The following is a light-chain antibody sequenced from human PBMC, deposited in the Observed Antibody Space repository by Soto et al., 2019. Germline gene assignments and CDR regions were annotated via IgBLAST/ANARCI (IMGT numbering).Light chain of an antibody. CDR3: SSYTSSSGTL. CDR2: EVS. CDR1: SSDVGGYNY. V-gene: IGLV2-14*01. J-gene: IGLJ2*01. Sequence: QSALTQPASVSGSPGQSITISCTGTSSDVGGYNYVSWYQQYPGKAPKLMIFEVSYRPSGVSNRFSGSKSGNTASLTISGLQAEDEADYYCSSYTSSSGTLFGGGTKVTV.